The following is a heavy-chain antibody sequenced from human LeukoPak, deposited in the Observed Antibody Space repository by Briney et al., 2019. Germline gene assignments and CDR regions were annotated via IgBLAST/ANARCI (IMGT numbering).Heavy chain of an antibody. CDR3: ARDFDY. Sequence: SETLSLTCTVSGGSISNYYWSWIRQPPGKGLEWIGYIFYNGSTSYNPSLKSRVTISVDTSKNQFSLKLSSVTAADTAVYYCARDFDYWGQGTLVTVSS. V-gene: IGHV4-59*01. CDR1: GGSISNYY. J-gene: IGHJ4*02. CDR2: IFYNGST.